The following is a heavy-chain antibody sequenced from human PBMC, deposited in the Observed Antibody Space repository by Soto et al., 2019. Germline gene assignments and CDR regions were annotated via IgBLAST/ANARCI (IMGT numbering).Heavy chain of an antibody. CDR1: GYTFTHYF. D-gene: IGHD1-7*01. CDR3: SRVPGHKNSRGDF. CDR2: INPKSGYT. J-gene: IGHJ4*02. Sequence: QVRLMQSGPEVRRPGASVTVSCKASGYTFTHYFIHWVRRAPGQGLEWMGYINPKSGYTHYSQTFRGRVSMTRDTSTDTANMGLSSLKSDDTAVYFCSRVPGHKNSRGDFWGQGTPITVSS. V-gene: IGHV1-2*02.